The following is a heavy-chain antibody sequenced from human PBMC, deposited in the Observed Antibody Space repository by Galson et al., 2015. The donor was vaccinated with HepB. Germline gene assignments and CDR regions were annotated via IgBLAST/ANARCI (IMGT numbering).Heavy chain of an antibody. V-gene: IGHV1-18*04. CDR3: ARAVAAGDYYYGMDV. J-gene: IGHJ6*02. Sequence: SVKVSCKAAGYTFSSYGITWVRQAPGQGLQWMGRISAHNGNTNYAQELLGRVTMTTDTSTSTAYMELRSLRSDDTAVYYCARAVAAGDYYYGMDVWGQGTTVTVSS. CDR2: ISAHNGNT. CDR1: GYTFSSYG. D-gene: IGHD6-13*01.